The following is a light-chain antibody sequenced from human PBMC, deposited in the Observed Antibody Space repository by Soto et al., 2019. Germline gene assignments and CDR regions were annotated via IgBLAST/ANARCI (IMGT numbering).Light chain of an antibody. CDR2: DTS. J-gene: IGKJ3*01. CDR3: QQYGSSPFT. Sequence: EIVLTQSPATLSLSPGERATLSCGASQSVGSTNLAWYQQKPGLAHRLLIYDTSSRATGIPDRFSGSGSGTDFTLTISRLEPEDLAVYHCQQYGSSPFTFGPGTKVDI. V-gene: IGKV3D-20*01. CDR1: QSVGSTN.